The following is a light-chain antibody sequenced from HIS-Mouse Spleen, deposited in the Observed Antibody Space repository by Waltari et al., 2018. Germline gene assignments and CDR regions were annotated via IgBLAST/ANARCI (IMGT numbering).Light chain of an antibody. CDR2: EDS. V-gene: IGLV3-10*01. CDR3: YSTDSRGNHRV. Sequence: SYELTQPPSVSVSPGQTARITCSGDALPKKYAYWYQQKSGQAPVLVIYEDSKRPSGIPERFSCSSSGTMATLTISGAQVEDEADYYCYSTDSRGNHRVFGGGTKLTVL. CDR1: ALPKKY. J-gene: IGLJ2*01.